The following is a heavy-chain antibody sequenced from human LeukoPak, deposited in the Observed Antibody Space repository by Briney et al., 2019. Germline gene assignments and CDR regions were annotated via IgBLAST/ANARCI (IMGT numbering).Heavy chain of an antibody. CDR2: INHSGST. CDR1: GGSFSGYY. J-gene: IGHJ4*02. CDR3: ARVDGYCSSTSCYGGTRFDY. V-gene: IGHV4-34*01. D-gene: IGHD2-2*01. Sequence: RASETLSLTCAVYGGSFSGYYWSWIRQPPGKGLEWIGEINHSGSTNYNPSLKSRVTISVDTSKNQFSLKLSSVTAADTAVYYCARVDGYCSSTSCYGGTRFDYWGQGTLVTVSS.